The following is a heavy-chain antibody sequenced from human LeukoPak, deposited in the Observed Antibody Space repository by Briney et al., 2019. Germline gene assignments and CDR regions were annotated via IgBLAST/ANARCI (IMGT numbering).Heavy chain of an antibody. V-gene: IGHV4-34*01. J-gene: IGHJ5*02. Sequence: SETLSLTCAVYGGSFSGYYWSWIRQPPGKGLEWIGEINHTGRVNYYPSLKSRVTISVDTSKNQFSLKLNSVSAADTAVYYCVRGAYCSGGNCYGTRSDPWGQEPWSPSPQ. CDR3: VRGAYCSGGNCYGTRSDP. D-gene: IGHD2-15*01. CDR1: GGSFSGYY. CDR2: INHTGRV.